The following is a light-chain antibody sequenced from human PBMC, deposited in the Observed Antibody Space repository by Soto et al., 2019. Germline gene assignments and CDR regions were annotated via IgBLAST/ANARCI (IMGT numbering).Light chain of an antibody. CDR1: SSNIGAGYY. CDR2: GNS. V-gene: IGLV1-40*01. Sequence: QSVLTQPPSVSGAPGQRVTISCTGSSSNIGAGYYVHWYQQLPGTAPKLLIYGNSNRPSGVPDRFSGSKSGTSASLAITGLQAEDEADYYCQSYDSSLSGSYVVFGGGTKLTVL. J-gene: IGLJ2*01. CDR3: QSYDSSLSGSYVV.